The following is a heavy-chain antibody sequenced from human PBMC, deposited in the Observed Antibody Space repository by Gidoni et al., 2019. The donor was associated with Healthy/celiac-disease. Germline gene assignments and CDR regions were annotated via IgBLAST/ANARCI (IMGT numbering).Heavy chain of an antibody. J-gene: IGHJ6*02. CDR2: ISGSGGST. D-gene: IGHD3-9*01. Sequence: EVQLLESGGGLVQPGGSLRLSCAASGFTFSSYAMSWVRPAPGKGLEWVSAISGSGGSTYYADSVKGRFTISRDNSKNTLYLQMNSLRAEDTAVYYCAKDLDWLLRENYYYYDGMDVWGQGTTVTVSS. CDR3: AKDLDWLLRENYYYYDGMDV. V-gene: IGHV3-23*01. CDR1: GFTFSSYA.